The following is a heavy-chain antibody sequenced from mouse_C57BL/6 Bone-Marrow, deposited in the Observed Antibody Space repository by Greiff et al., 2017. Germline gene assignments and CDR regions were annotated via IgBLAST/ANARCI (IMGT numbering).Heavy chain of an antibody. D-gene: IGHD1-1*02. CDR3: ARALWSDY. CDR2: IYPSDSET. J-gene: IGHJ2*01. CDR1: GYTFTSYW. V-gene: IGHV1-61*01. Sequence: QVQLKQPGAELVRPGSSVKLSCKASGYTFTSYWMDWVKQRPGQGLEWIGNIYPSDSETHYNQKFKDKATLTVAKSASTAYMQLSSLTSEDSAVYYCARALWSDYWGQGTTLTVSS.